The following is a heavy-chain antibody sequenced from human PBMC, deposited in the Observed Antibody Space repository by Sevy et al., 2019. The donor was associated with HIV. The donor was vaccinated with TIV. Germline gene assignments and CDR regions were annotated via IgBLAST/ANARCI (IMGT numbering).Heavy chain of an antibody. Sequence: GGSLRLSCAASAFTFSNSAMHWVRQAPGKGLEWVALISSDGGSDYYADSVKGRFTISRDNSKNTLYLQINSLRPEDTAVYYCARSLIAVAGSYGMDIWGQRTTVTVSS. CDR2: ISSDGGSD. V-gene: IGHV3-30*04. J-gene: IGHJ6*02. CDR1: AFTFSNSA. CDR3: ARSLIAVAGSYGMDI. D-gene: IGHD6-19*01.